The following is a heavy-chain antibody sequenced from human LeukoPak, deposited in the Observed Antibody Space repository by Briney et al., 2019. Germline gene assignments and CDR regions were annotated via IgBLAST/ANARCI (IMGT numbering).Heavy chain of an antibody. V-gene: IGHV3-30*02. CDR3: AKGGGGVVTAIVDY. CDR2: IRYDGSNK. CDR1: GFTFSSYG. D-gene: IGHD2-21*02. Sequence: GGSLRLSCAASGFTFSSYGMHWVRQAPGKGLEWVAFIRYDGSNKYYADSVKGRFTISRDNSKNTLYVQMNSLRAEDTAVYYCAKGGGGVVTAIVDYWGQGTLVTVSS. J-gene: IGHJ4*02.